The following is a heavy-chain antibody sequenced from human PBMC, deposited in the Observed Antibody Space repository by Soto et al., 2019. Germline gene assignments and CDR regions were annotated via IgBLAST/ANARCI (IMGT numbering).Heavy chain of an antibody. Sequence: EVQLVESGGGLVQPGRSLRLSCAASGFTFDDYAMHWVRQAPGKGLEWVSGISWNSGSIGYADSVKGRFTISRDNAKNSLYLQMNSLRAEDTALYYCAKVRLEGVFDILGQGTIVTVSS. D-gene: IGHD6-6*01. V-gene: IGHV3-9*01. CDR1: GFTFDDYA. CDR3: AKVRLEGVFDI. CDR2: ISWNSGSI. J-gene: IGHJ3*02.